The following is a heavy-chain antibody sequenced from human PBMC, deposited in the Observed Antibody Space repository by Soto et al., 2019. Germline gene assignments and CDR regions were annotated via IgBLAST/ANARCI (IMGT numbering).Heavy chain of an antibody. J-gene: IGHJ6*02. CDR2: INHSGST. CDR3: VRRSSSWYYYYYYGMDV. V-gene: IGHV4-34*01. Sequence: SETLSLTCAVYGGSFSGYYWSWILQPPGKGLEWIGEINHSGSTNYNPSLKSRVPISVDTSKNKFSLKLISVTAADTAVYYCVRRSSSWYYYYYYGMDVWGQGTTVTVSS. CDR1: GGSFSGYY. D-gene: IGHD6-13*01.